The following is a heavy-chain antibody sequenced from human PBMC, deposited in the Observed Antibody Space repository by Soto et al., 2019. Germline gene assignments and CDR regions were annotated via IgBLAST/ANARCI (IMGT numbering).Heavy chain of an antibody. J-gene: IGHJ6*02. CDR2: ISYDGSNK. CDR3: AKDVVVVAAHPHYYYGMDV. D-gene: IGHD2-15*01. CDR1: GFTFSSYG. V-gene: IGHV3-30*18. Sequence: PGGSLRLSCAASGFTFSSYGMHWVRQAPGKGPEWVAVISYDGSNKYYADSVKGRFTISRDNSKNTLYLQMNSLRAEDTAVYYCAKDVVVVAAHPHYYYGMDVWGQGTTVTVSS.